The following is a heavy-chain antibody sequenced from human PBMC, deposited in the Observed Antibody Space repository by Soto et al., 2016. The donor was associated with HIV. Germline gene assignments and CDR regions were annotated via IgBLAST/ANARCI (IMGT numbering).Heavy chain of an antibody. V-gene: IGHV3-11*05. D-gene: IGHD3-10*01. CDR2: ISSSSSYT. CDR3: ARARENYYGSLPYYFDY. J-gene: IGHJ4*02. CDR1: GFIFSDYY. Sequence: QVQLVESGGGLVKPGGSLRLSCAASGFIFSDYYMSWIRQAPGKGLEWVSYISSSSSYTNYADSVKGRFTISRDNAKNSLYLQMSSLRAEDTAVYYCARARENYYGSLPYYFDYWGQGTLVTVSS.